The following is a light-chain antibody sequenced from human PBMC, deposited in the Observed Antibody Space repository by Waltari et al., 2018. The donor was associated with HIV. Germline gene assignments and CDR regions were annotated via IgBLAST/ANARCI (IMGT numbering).Light chain of an antibody. J-gene: IGKJ4*01. Sequence: DILLTQSPATLSVSPGGRVTVSCRASQNVDAKSAWYQQKPGQSPRLLIYHSSGRAAGVPTRFGGAGSATNFTLTITGLQSEDFTLYFCQQYHHWPPLTFGGGSRVELK. CDR1: QNVDAK. CDR3: QQYHHWPPLT. CDR2: HSS. V-gene: IGKV3D-15*01.